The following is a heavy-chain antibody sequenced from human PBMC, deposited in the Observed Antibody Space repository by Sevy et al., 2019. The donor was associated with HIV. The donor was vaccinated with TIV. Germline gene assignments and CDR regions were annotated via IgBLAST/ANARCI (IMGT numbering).Heavy chain of an antibody. CDR2: IYPGDSDT. J-gene: IGHJ3*02. D-gene: IGHD1-26*01. V-gene: IGHV5-51*01. CDR3: ARPGKWELLRDAFDI. CDR1: GYSFTSYW. Sequence: GEALKISCKGSGYSFTSYWIGWVRQMPGKGLEGMGIIYPGDSDTRYSPSFQGQVTISVYKSISTAYLQWSSLKASDTAMYYCARPGKWELLRDAFDIWGQGTMVTVSS.